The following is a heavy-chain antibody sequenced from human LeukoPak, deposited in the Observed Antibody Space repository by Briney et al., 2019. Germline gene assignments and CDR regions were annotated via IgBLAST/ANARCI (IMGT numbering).Heavy chain of an antibody. CDR3: ARKPGGDYGGNLDS. CDR1: GYTFTGYY. D-gene: IGHD4-23*01. CDR2: INPNSGGT. J-gene: IGHJ4*02. V-gene: IGHV1-2*04. Sequence: ASVNVSCKASGYTFTGYYMHWVRQAPGQGLEWMGWINPNSGGTNYAQKFQGWVTMTRDTSISTAYMELSRLRSDDTVVYYCARKPGGDYGGNLDSWGQGTLVTVSS.